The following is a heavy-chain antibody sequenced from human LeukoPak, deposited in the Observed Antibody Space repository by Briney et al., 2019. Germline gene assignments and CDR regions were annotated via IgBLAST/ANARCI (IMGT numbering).Heavy chain of an antibody. CDR2: FNPEDGET. CDR3: VTDGAGDYLNH. CDR1: GYIFTELS. V-gene: IGHV1-24*01. D-gene: IGHD4-17*01. J-gene: IGHJ4*02. Sequence: ASVKVSCKVSGYIFTELSMHWVRQAPGQGLEWMGGFNPEDGETFYAQKFQGRVNMTEDTSTDTAYMELSSLSYDDTAVYYCVTDGAGDYLNHWGQGTLVTVSS.